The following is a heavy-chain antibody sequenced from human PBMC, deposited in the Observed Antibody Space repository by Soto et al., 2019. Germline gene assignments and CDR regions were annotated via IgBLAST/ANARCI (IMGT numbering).Heavy chain of an antibody. Sequence: VGSLRLSCAASGFTFDDYNMHWVRQAPVKGLEWVSLISRDGTNTNYAESVKGRFTISRDNSKNSLYLQMNSLRTEDTALYYCVKETYYYDVSSYYPLGSWGQGTLVTVSS. J-gene: IGHJ5*02. CDR1: GFTFDDYN. CDR2: ISRDGTNT. CDR3: VKETYYYDVSSYYPLGS. V-gene: IGHV3-43*01. D-gene: IGHD3-22*01.